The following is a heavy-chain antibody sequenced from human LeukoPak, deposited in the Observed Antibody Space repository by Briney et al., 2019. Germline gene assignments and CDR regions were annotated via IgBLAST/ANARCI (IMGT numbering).Heavy chain of an antibody. J-gene: IGHJ4*02. CDR1: GFTFSSYS. Sequence: PGGSLRLSCAASGFTFSSYSMNWVRQAPGKGLEWVSSISSSSSSYIYYADSVKGRFTISRDNAKNSLYLQMNSLRAEDTAVYYCARDKVQLESKPFDYWGQGTLVTVSS. CDR2: ISSSSSSYI. D-gene: IGHD1-1*01. V-gene: IGHV3-21*01. CDR3: ARDKVQLESKPFDY.